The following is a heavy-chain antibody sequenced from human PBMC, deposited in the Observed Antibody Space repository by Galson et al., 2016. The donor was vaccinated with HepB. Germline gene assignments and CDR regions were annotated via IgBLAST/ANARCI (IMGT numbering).Heavy chain of an antibody. V-gene: IGHV3-23*01. CDR3: AKESRPRGGRFASFLDGMKDTGYFDS. J-gene: IGHJ4*02. Sequence: SLRLSCAASGFTFSSSVMSWVRQAPGKGLEWVSSTSASGDRTFYADSVKGRFTISRETSRDTLYLHMTSLRAEDTAKYYCAKESRPRGGRFASFLDGMKDTGYFDSWGQGTLVTVSS. D-gene: IGHD3-16*02. CDR1: GFTFSSSV. CDR2: TSASGDRT.